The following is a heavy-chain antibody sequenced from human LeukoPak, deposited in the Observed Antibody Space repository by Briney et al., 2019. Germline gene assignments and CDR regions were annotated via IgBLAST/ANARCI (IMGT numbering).Heavy chain of an antibody. Sequence: SETLSLTCTVSGGSISNYYWNWIRQPPGKGLEWIGFIYYSGSTNYNPSLKSRVIISLDTSKNQFSLKLSSVTAADTAVYYCARGLTSGYYGHYYMDVWGKGTTVTVSS. V-gene: IGHV4-59*01. J-gene: IGHJ6*03. D-gene: IGHD3-22*01. CDR1: GGSISNYY. CDR2: IYYSGST. CDR3: ARGLTSGYYGHYYMDV.